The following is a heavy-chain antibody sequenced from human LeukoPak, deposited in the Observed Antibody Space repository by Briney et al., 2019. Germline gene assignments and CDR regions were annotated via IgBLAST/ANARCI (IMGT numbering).Heavy chain of an antibody. Sequence: SETLSLTCTVSGGSISTSSDYWGWIRQPPGKGLEFVGGISYSGSTNYNPSLKSRVTISVDTSKNQFSLKLSSVTAADTAVYYCARDYCTTTRCYPNYFDYWGQGTLVTVSS. CDR2: ISYSGST. J-gene: IGHJ4*02. V-gene: IGHV4-39*07. D-gene: IGHD2-2*01. CDR1: GGSISTSSDY. CDR3: ARDYCTTTRCYPNYFDY.